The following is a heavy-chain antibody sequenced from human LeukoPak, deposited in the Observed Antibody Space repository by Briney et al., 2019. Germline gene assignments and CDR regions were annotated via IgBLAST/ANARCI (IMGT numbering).Heavy chain of an antibody. V-gene: IGHV1-2*06. D-gene: IGHD5-12*01. Sequence: GASVRVSCKASGYTFTGYYMHWVRQAPGQGLEWMGRINPNSGGTNYAQKFQGRVTMTRDTSISTAYMELSRLRSDDTAVYYCARDHSYSGYFQDPYAFDIWGQGTMVTVSS. CDR1: GYTFTGYY. J-gene: IGHJ3*02. CDR3: ARDHSYSGYFQDPYAFDI. CDR2: INPNSGGT.